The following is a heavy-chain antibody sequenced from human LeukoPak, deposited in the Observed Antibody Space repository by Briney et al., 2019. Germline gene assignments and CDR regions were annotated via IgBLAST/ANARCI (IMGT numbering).Heavy chain of an antibody. D-gene: IGHD3-10*01. CDR3: ARVAKHFRGGLSFYYMDV. CDR1: GGSFSGYY. Sequence: SETLSLSCAIYGGSFSGYYWGWIRQPPGKALEWIGEINHSGSTNYNPSLKSRVAISLDTSKNQFSLKVISVTAADTAVYYCARVAKHFRGGLSFYYMDVWGKGTTVTFSS. J-gene: IGHJ6*03. V-gene: IGHV4-34*01. CDR2: INHSGST.